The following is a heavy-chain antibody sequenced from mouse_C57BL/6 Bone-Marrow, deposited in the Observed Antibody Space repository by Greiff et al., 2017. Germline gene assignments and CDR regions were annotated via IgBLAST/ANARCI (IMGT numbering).Heavy chain of an antibody. CDR1: GFTFSNYW. V-gene: IGHV6-3*01. D-gene: IGHD1-1*02. J-gene: IGHJ3*01. CDR3: TALWGAY. CDR2: ISLKSDNYAT. Sequence: EVKLVESGGGLVQPGGSMKLSCVASGFTFSNYWMNWVRQSPEKGLEWVAHISLKSDNYATHYAESVKGRFTISRDDSKSIGYLQMNNLRAEDTGIYYCTALWGAYWGQGTLVTVSA.